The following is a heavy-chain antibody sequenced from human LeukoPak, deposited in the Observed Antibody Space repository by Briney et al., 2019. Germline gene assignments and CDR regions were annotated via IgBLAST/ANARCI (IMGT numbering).Heavy chain of an antibody. CDR2: ISTDGYTT. Sequence: GGSMRLSCAASGLAFSAYKMHWVRQAPRKGLVWVSRISTDGYTTDYADFVQGRFTASRDNTKNTWSLEMSSLRAEDTAVYYCVVGGSPGYWGQGTLVTVSS. J-gene: IGHJ4*02. CDR1: GLAFSAYK. V-gene: IGHV3-74*01. D-gene: IGHD2-15*01. CDR3: VVGGSPGY.